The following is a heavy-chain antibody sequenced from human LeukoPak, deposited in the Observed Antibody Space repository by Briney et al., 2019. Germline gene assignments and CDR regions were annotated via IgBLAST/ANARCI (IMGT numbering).Heavy chain of an antibody. CDR2: INHSGST. J-gene: IGHJ5*02. CDR3: ARSRRYYDILTGPGQSSWFDP. CDR1: GGSFSGYY. V-gene: IGHV4-34*01. Sequence: SETLSLTCAVYGGSFSGYYWSWIRQPPGKGLEWIGEINHSGSTNYNPSLKSRVTISVDTSKNQFSLKLSSVTAADTAVYYCARSRRYYDILTGPGQSSWFDPWGQGTLVTVSS. D-gene: IGHD3-9*01.